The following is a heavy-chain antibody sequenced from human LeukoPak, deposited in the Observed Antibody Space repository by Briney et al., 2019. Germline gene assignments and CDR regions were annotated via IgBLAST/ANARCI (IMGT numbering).Heavy chain of an antibody. CDR2: INPNSGGT. V-gene: IGHV1-2*06. Sequence: ASVKVSCKASGYTFTGYYMHWVRQAPGQGLEWMGRINPNSGGTNYAQKFQGRVTMTRDTSISTAYMELSRLRSDDTAVYYCARDKDSGYDSPFDYWGQGTLVTVSS. CDR1: GYTFTGYY. CDR3: ARDKDSGYDSPFDY. J-gene: IGHJ4*02. D-gene: IGHD5-12*01.